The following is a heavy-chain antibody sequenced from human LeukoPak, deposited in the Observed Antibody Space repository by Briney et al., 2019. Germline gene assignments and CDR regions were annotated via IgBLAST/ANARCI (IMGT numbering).Heavy chain of an antibody. J-gene: IGHJ5*02. CDR2: ISGNNDNP. CDR1: GYTFSNFG. CDR3: ARDGTSTDDR. V-gene: IGHV1-18*01. D-gene: IGHD2-2*01. Sequence: GASVKVSCKASGYTFSNFGISWVRQAPGQGLEWMGWISGNNDNPNYGQKFQGRFTVTTDSSTSTAYMELRNLRSDDTAVYYCARDGTSTDDRWGQGTLVTVSS.